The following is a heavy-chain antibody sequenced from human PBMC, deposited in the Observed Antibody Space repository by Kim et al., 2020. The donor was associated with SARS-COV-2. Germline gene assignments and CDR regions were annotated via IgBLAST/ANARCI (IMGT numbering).Heavy chain of an antibody. D-gene: IGHD3-16*01. J-gene: IGHJ4*02. CDR3: VKAGGFHFDS. Sequence: GGSLRLSCAATGFTFSRYAMGWVRQVPGKGLEWVSIAYAGSGDIKYGKSVKGRFTLSREDSTDTLFLQMNSLRADDTAVYFCVKAGGFHFDSWGQGTLVTVSS. V-gene: IGHV3-23*03. CDR1: GFTFSRYA. CDR2: AYAGSGDI.